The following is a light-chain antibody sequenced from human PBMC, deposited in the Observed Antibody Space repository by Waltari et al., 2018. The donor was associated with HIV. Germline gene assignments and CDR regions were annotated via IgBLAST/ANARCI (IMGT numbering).Light chain of an antibody. J-gene: IGKJ4*01. CDR3: QQYFGVPIT. CDR2: WAS. CDR1: QSLLHTSDNKNY. V-gene: IGKV4-1*01. Sequence: IVMTQSPDSLGVSLVERATIKCKSSQSLLHTSDNKNYLAWYQQKLGQSPKLLIYWASTRESGVPDRFSGSGSGADFTLTINGLRTEDVATYYCQQYFGVPITFGGGTKIDIK.